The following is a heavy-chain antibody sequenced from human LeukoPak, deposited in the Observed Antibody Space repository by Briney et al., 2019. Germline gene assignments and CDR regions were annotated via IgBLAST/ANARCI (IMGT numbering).Heavy chain of an antibody. CDR1: GFTFSTYW. D-gene: IGHD3-10*01. CDR2: VNGNGRST. Sequence: GGSLRLSCVASGFTFSTYWMHWVRQAPGKGLVWVSRVNGNGRSTNYADSVKGRFTISRDTAKNTLYLQMNSLRAEDTAVYFCARGPQNSYGSGTYYDGVFDNWGQGTLVTVAS. V-gene: IGHV3-74*01. J-gene: IGHJ4*02. CDR3: ARGPQNSYGSGTYYDGVFDN.